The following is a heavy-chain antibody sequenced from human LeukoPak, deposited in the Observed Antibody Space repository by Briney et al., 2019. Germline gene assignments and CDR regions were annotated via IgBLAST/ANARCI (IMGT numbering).Heavy chain of an antibody. CDR1: GFTFGDYA. CDR3: TREDGSGSYYNPLFDY. J-gene: IGHJ4*02. D-gene: IGHD3-10*01. CDR2: IRSKAYGGTT. V-gene: IGHV3-49*03. Sequence: GGSLRLSCTASGFTFGDYAMSWFRQAPGKRLEWVGFIRSKAYGGTTEYAASVKGRFTISRDDSKSIAYLQMNSLKTEDTAVYYCTREDGSGSYYNPLFDYWGQGTLVTVSS.